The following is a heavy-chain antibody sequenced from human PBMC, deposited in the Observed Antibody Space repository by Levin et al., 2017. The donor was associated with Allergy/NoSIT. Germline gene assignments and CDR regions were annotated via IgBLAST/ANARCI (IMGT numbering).Heavy chain of an antibody. CDR2: IYYSGST. CDR1: GGSISSSSYY. CDR3: AREKAGYYDFWSGFRPYYYYGMDV. Sequence: ESLKISCTVSGGSISSSSYYWGWIRQPPGKGLEWIGSIYYSGSTYYNPSLKSRVTISVDTSKNQFSLKLSSVTAADTAVYYCAREKAGYYDFWSGFRPYYYYGMDVWGQGTTVTVSS. D-gene: IGHD3-3*01. J-gene: IGHJ6*02. V-gene: IGHV4-39*07.